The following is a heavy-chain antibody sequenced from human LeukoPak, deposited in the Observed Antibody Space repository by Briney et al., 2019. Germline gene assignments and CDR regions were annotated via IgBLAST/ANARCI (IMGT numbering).Heavy chain of an antibody. D-gene: IGHD5-18*01. CDR2: IRYDGSNK. V-gene: IGHV3-30*02. CDR3: ARTSGYSYGWFDP. Sequence: GGSLRLSCAASGFTFSSYGMHWVRQAPGKGLEWVAFIRYDGSNKYYADSVKGRFTISRDNSKNTLYLQMNSPRAEDTAVYYCARTSGYSYGWFDPWGQGTLVTVSS. J-gene: IGHJ5*02. CDR1: GFTFSSYG.